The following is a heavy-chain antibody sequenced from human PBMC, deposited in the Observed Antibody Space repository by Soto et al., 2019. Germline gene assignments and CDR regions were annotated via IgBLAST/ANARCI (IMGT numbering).Heavy chain of an antibody. V-gene: IGHV1-8*01. CDR2: MNHNSGNT. Sequence: ASAEVSCKASGYTFSSCAINWLRQAPRQGLEWMGRMNHNSGNTGYAEKFQGRVTMTRNTSISTAYMELSGLTSEATVVYYCARPRNSAHYTLDYWGQGTLVTVSS. D-gene: IGHD1-26*01. CDR1: GYTFSSCA. CDR3: ARPRNSAHYTLDY. J-gene: IGHJ4*02.